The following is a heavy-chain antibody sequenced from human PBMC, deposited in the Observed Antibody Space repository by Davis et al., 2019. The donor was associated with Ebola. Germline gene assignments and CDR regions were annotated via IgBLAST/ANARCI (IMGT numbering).Heavy chain of an antibody. D-gene: IGHD3-3*01. CDR1: GFTFISYS. V-gene: IGHV3-21*01. J-gene: IGHJ4*02. CDR3: ATANYDFWSGYYY. CDR2: ISSSSSYI. Sequence: GESLKISCAASGFTFISYSMNWVRQAPGKGLEWVSSISSSSSYIYYADSVKGRFTISRDNSKNTLYLQMNSLRAEDTAVYYCATANYDFWSGYYYWGQGTLVTVSS.